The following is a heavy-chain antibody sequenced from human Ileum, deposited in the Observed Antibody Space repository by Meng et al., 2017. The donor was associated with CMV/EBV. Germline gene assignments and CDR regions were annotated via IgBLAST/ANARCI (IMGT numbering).Heavy chain of an antibody. CDR2: IYYSGNT. CDR1: GVPLSGSSYY. CDR3: ARGPLNTDHYYDY. D-gene: IGHD4-11*01. V-gene: IGHV4-39*07. Sequence: SGVPLSGSSYYWGWIRPPPGKGPEWIGSIYYSGNTYYTPSLKSPVTMSVDTSKNQFSLQLRSVTAADTAVYYCARGPLNTDHYYDYWGQGTLVTVSS. J-gene: IGHJ4*02.